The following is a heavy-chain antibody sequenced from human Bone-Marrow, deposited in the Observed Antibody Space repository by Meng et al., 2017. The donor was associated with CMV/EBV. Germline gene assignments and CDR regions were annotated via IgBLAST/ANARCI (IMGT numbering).Heavy chain of an antibody. V-gene: IGHV1-2*02. J-gene: IGHJ5*02. Sequence: ASVKVSCKASGYTFTGYYMHWVRQAPGQGLEWMGWINPNSGGTNYAQNFQGRVTMTRDTSISTAYMELSRLRSDDTAVYYCARGVVVVPAAIGWFDPWGQGTLVTVSS. CDR2: INPNSGGT. D-gene: IGHD2-2*01. CDR3: ARGVVVVPAAIGWFDP. CDR1: GYTFTGYY.